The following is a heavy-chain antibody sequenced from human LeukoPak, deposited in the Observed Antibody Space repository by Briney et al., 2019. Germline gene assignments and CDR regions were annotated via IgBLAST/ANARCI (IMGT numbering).Heavy chain of an antibody. V-gene: IGHV4-59*01. CDR2: IYYSGST. J-gene: IGHJ4*02. Sequence: NSSETLSLTCTVSGGSISSYYWSWIRQPPGKGLEWIGYIYYSGSTNYNLSLKSRVTISVDTSKNQFSLKLSSVTAADTAVYYCAREVESYDENYFDYWGQGTLVTVSS. CDR1: GGSISSYY. CDR3: AREVESYDENYFDY. D-gene: IGHD3-16*01.